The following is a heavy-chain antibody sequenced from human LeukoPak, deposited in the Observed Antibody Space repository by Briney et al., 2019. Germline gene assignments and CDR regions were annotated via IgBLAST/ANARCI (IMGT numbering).Heavy chain of an antibody. CDR1: GFTFSSYG. CDR2: IRYDGINK. CDR3: ARDPTSSWETAFDF. J-gene: IGHJ3*01. V-gene: IGHV3-30*02. Sequence: PGGSLRLSCAASGFTFSSYGMHWVRQAPGKGLEWVAFIRYDGINKYYADSVKGRFTISRDNAKNSLYLQLSSLRAEDTAVYYCARDPTSSWETAFDFWGQGTMVTVSS. D-gene: IGHD1-26*01.